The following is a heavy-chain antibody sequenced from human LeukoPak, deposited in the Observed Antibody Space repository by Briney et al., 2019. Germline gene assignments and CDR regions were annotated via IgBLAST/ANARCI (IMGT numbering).Heavy chain of an antibody. D-gene: IGHD5-18*01. V-gene: IGHV3-11*01. CDR2: ISSSGSTI. Sequence: GGSLRLSCAASGFTFSGYYMGWIRQAPGKGLEWVSYISSSGSTIYYADSVKGRFTISRDNAKNSLYLQMNSLRAEDTAVYYCASSIQLWPPFYYGMDVWGQGTTVTVSS. J-gene: IGHJ6*02. CDR3: ASSIQLWPPFYYGMDV. CDR1: GFTFSGYY.